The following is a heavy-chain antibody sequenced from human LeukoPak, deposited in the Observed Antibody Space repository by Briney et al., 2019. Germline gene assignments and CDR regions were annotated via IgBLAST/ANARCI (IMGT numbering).Heavy chain of an antibody. CDR1: GYRFTRYW. CDR2: INPGDSDT. CDR3: ARQYTSSSPFDY. J-gene: IGHJ4*02. Sequence: GESLKISCKGSGYRFTRYWIGWVRQMPGKGLEWMGIINPGDSDTRYSPSFQGQVTISADKSISTAYLQWSSLKASDTAMYHCARQYTSSSPFDYWGQGTLVTVSS. V-gene: IGHV5-51*01. D-gene: IGHD6-13*01.